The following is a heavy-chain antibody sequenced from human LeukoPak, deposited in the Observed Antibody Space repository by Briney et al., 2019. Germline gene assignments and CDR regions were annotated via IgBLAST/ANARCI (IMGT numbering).Heavy chain of an antibody. Sequence: GGSLRLSCAASGFTFSNYWLHWVRQVPGKGLMWVSRINGDGNRLNYADSVKGRFTISRDNAKNTLYLQMNSLRAEDSAVYYCAAGPAGNGHLSSYWGQGTLVTVSS. J-gene: IGHJ4*02. V-gene: IGHV3-74*01. CDR2: INGDGNRL. D-gene: IGHD1-1*01. CDR1: GFTFSNYW. CDR3: AAGPAGNGHLSSY.